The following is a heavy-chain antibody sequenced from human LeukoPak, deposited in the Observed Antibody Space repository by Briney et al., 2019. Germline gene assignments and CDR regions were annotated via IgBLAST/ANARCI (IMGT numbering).Heavy chain of an antibody. V-gene: IGHV4-34*01. D-gene: IGHD6-13*01. Sequence: SETLSLTCAVYGGSFSGYYWSWIRQPPGKGLEWFGEINHSGSTNYNPSLKSRVTISVDTSKNQFSLKLSSVTAADTAVYYCARRPGIAAAGTVWFDPWGQGTPVTVSS. CDR1: GGSFSGYY. J-gene: IGHJ5*02. CDR2: INHSGST. CDR3: ARRPGIAAAGTVWFDP.